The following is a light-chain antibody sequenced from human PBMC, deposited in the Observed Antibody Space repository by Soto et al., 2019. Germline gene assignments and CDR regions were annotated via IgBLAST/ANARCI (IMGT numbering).Light chain of an antibody. Sequence: QSALAQPASVSGSPGQSITISCTGTSSDVGGYNYVSWYQQRPGKAPKLMIYEVSNRPSGVSNRFSGSKSGNTASLTISGLQAEDEADYYCSSYTSSSTLGYVFGTGTKV. CDR3: SSYTSSSTLGYV. J-gene: IGLJ1*01. CDR1: SSDVGGYNY. CDR2: EVS. V-gene: IGLV2-14*01.